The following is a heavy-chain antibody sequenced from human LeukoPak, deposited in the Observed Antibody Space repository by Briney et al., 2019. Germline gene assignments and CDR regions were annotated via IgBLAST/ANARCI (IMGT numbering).Heavy chain of an antibody. CDR2: ISSSSSYI. CDR1: GFTFSSYS. Sequence: GGSLKLSCAASGFTFSSYSMNWVRQAPGKGLEWVSSISSSSSYIYYADSVKGRFTISSDNAKNSLYLQMNSLRAEDTAVYYCARDLRRYFDDWGQGTLVTVSS. V-gene: IGHV3-21*01. CDR3: ARDLRRYFDD. J-gene: IGHJ4*02.